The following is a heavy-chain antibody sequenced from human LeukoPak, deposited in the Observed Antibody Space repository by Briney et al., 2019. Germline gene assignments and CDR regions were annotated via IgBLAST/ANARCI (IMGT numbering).Heavy chain of an antibody. CDR1: GYTFTGYY. CDR2: INPHSGGT. Sequence: ASVKVSCKASGYTFTGYYIHWVRQAPGQGLEWMGWINPHSGGTNYAQKFQGGVTMTRDTSINTDYMELSSLRSDDTAVYYCARDVGEYCSSTNCYASHYWGQGTLVTVSS. J-gene: IGHJ4*02. D-gene: IGHD2-2*01. CDR3: ARDVGEYCSSTNCYASHY. V-gene: IGHV1-2*02.